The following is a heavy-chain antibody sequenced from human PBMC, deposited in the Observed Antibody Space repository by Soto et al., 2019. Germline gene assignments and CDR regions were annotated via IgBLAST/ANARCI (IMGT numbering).Heavy chain of an antibody. CDR2: TYNSGTT. J-gene: IGHJ5*02. CDR1: GGSITRGGYY. V-gene: IGHV4-31*03. Sequence: QVQLQESGPGLVKPSETLSLTCTVSGGSITRGGYYWSWIRQHPGKGLEWIGYTYNSGTTYYNPSLKSRVTISVDPSKNQSSLKLTSVTAADTAVYYCARDPAPWGQGTLVTVSS. CDR3: ARDPAP.